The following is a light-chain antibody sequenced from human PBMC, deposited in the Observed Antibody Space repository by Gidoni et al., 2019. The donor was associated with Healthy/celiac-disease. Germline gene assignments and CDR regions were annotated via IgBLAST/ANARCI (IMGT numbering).Light chain of an antibody. CDR3: QQRSNWPQFT. V-gene: IGKV3-11*01. Sequence: EIVVTQSPATLSLPPGERATLSCRASQSVSSYLAWYQQKPGQAPRLLIYDASNRATGIPARFSGSGSGTDFTLTISSLEPEDFAVYYCQQRSNWPQFTFGPGTKVDIK. CDR2: DAS. CDR1: QSVSSY. J-gene: IGKJ3*01.